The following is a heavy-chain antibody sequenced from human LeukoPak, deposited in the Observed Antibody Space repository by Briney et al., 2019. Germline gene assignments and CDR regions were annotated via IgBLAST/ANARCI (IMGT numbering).Heavy chain of an antibody. D-gene: IGHD3-10*01. Sequence: PSETLSLTCTVSGGSISSDFWTWIRQPPGKGLEWIGSVYYTGSTYYNPSLKSRVTISVDTSKNQFSLKLSSVTAADTAVYYCARDITMVRGPPFSFDYWGQGTLVTVSS. V-gene: IGHV4-59*12. J-gene: IGHJ4*02. CDR1: GGSISSDF. CDR3: ARDITMVRGPPFSFDY. CDR2: VYYTGST.